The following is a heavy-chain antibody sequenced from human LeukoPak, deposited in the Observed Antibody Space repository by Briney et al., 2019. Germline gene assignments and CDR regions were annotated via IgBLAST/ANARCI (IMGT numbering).Heavy chain of an antibody. J-gene: IGHJ5*02. CDR1: GGSISSGSYY. CDR2: IYTSGST. CDR3: ARINLGSSNWFDP. Sequence: SETLSLTCTVSGGSISSGSYYWSWIRQPAGKGLEWIGRIYTSGSTNYNPSLKSRVTISVDTSKNQFSLRLSSVTAADTAVYYCARINLGSSNWFDPWGQGTLVTVSS. V-gene: IGHV4-61*02. D-gene: IGHD6-6*01.